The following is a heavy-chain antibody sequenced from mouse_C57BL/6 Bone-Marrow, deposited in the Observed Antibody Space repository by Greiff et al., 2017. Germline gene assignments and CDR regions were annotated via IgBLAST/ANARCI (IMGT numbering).Heavy chain of an antibody. Sequence: QVQLKQPGAELVKPGASVKLSCKASGYTFTSYWMHWVKQRPGRGLEWIGRIDPNSGGTKYNEKFKSKATLTVDKPSSTAYMQLSSLTSEDSAVYYCARVHYYGSSDYWGQGTTLTVSS. CDR2: IDPNSGGT. CDR3: ARVHYYGSSDY. J-gene: IGHJ2*01. V-gene: IGHV1-72*01. D-gene: IGHD1-1*01. CDR1: GYTFTSYW.